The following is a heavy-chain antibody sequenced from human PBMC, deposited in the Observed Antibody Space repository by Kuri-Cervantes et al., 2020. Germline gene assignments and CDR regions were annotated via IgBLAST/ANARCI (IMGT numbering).Heavy chain of an antibody. J-gene: IGHJ6*02. CDR1: GGSISSGGYY. CDR3: ARSGDFWSGYFPGLYYYGMDV. Sequence: LRLSCTVSGGSISSGGYYWSWIRQHPGKGLEWIGYIYYSGSTYYNPSLKSRVTISVDTSKNQFSLKLSSVTAADTAVYYCARSGDFWSGYFPGLYYYGMDVWGQGTTVTVSS. CDR2: IYYSGST. V-gene: IGHV4-31*02. D-gene: IGHD3-3*01.